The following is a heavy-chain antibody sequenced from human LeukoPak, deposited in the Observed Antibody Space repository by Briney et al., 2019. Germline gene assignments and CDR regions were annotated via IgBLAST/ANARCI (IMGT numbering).Heavy chain of an antibody. D-gene: IGHD3-10*01. Sequence: GASVKVSCKASGYTFTSYGISWVRQAPGQGLEWMGWINPNSGGTDYAQKFQGRVTMTRDTSTSTAYMELSRLRSDDTAVYHCARGHGSYYYYMDVWGKGTTATVSS. CDR3: ARGHGSYYYYMDV. J-gene: IGHJ6*03. CDR1: GYTFTSYG. V-gene: IGHV1-2*02. CDR2: INPNSGGT.